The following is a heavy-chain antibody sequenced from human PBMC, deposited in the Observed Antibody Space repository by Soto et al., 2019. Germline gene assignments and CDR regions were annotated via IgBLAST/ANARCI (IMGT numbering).Heavy chain of an antibody. V-gene: IGHV1-69*13. J-gene: IGHJ5*02. CDR3: GKSRLCISGSCSQGWIDP. D-gene: IGHD1-26*01. CDR2: IIPIFGTA. Sequence: SVKVSCRASGCPFGSYAIIWVRHSPGQGLEWMGAIIPIFGTAKCAQKLMGRVTITADESTGTAYMEVTNLRSDDTAEYYCGKSRLCISGSCSQGWIDPWGQGTLVTVSS. CDR1: GCPFGSYA.